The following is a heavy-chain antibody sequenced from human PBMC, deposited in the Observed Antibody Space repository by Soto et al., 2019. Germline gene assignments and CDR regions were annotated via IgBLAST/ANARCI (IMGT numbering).Heavy chain of an antibody. V-gene: IGHV4-4*07. D-gene: IGHD2-2*01. CDR2: IYTSGST. Sequence: PSETLSLTCTVSGGSISIYYWSWIRHPAGKGLEWIGRIYTSGSTNYNPSLKSRVTMSVDTSKNQFSLKLSSVTAADTAVYYCARGGVRTPGYCSSTSCYRYYGMDVWGQGTTVTVSS. CDR3: ARGGVRTPGYCSSTSCYRYYGMDV. J-gene: IGHJ6*02. CDR1: GGSISIYY.